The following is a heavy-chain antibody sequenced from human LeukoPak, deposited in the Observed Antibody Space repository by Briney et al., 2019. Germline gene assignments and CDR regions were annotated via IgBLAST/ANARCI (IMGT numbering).Heavy chain of an antibody. CDR3: ARDREHSYVDV. CDR1: GSTFTVNC. CDR2: INPSSGVT. J-gene: IGHJ6*02. D-gene: IGHD1/OR15-1a*01. V-gene: IGHV1-2*02. Sequence: ASVTVSFTSSGSTFTVNCIHWRRQAPAQGLEWMGWINPSSGVTHFAENFQGRVTVTRDTSISTAYMELSSLRSDDTAVYFCARDREHSYVDVWGQGTTVTVSS.